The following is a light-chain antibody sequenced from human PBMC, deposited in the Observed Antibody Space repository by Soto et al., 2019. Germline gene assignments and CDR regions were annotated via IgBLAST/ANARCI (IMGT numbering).Light chain of an antibody. Sequence: KVVTLSPGTLSLTPGERATLSCSASQSVSKKLVWYQQKPGQAPRLLIYDASNRAAGVPARFSGSGSGTDFTLTISSLQHEEDAVYYCQQHCSSPPWTFGQGTKVDIK. CDR1: QSVSKK. J-gene: IGKJ1*01. V-gene: IGKV3D-15*01. CDR2: DAS. CDR3: QQHCSSPPWT.